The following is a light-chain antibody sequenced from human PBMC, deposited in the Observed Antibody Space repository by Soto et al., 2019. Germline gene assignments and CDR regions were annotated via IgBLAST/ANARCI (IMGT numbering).Light chain of an antibody. CDR3: QQFNIYPIT. CDR1: QDIRGA. Sequence: AIQVTQSPSSLSASVGDRVTITCRASQDIRGALAWYQQKPGKAPKLLIYDVSTVQSGVPSRFSGRDSGTEFTLTISSLQPEDFATYYCQQFNIYPITFGQGTRLEIK. V-gene: IGKV1-13*02. CDR2: DVS. J-gene: IGKJ5*01.